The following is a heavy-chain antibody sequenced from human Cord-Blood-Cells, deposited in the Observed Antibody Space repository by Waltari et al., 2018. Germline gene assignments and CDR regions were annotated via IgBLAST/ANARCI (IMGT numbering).Heavy chain of an antibody. V-gene: IGHV4-34*01. CDR2: INHSGST. J-gene: IGHJ4*02. CDR1: GGSFSGYY. CDR3: ARVGYYDILTGDY. D-gene: IGHD3-9*01. Sequence: QVQLQQWGAGLLKPSETLSLTCAALGGSFSGYYWSWLRQPPGKGLEWIGEINHSGSTNYNPSLKSRVTISVDTSKNQFSLKLSSVTAADTAVYYCARVGYYDILTGDYWGQGTLVTVSS.